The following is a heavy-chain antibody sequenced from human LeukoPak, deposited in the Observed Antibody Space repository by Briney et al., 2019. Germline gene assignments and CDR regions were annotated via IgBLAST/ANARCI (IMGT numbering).Heavy chain of an antibody. V-gene: IGHV3-48*01. CDR1: GLTFSSYS. J-gene: IGHJ1*01. D-gene: IGHD3-10*01. Sequence: GGSLRLSCAASGLTFSSYSMNWVRQAPGKGLEWISCISETSSFMYYADSVKGRFAISRDNAKNSLYLQMSSLRVEDTAVYYCARQGSYGDLAAYFQDWGQGTLVTVSS. CDR3: ARQGSYGDLAAYFQD. CDR2: ISETSSFM.